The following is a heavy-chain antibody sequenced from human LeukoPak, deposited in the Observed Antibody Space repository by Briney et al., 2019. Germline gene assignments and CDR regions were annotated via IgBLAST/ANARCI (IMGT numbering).Heavy chain of an antibody. Sequence: GGSLRLSCAASGFTFSSYSMNWVRQAPGKGLEWVSSISSSSSYIYYADSVKGRFTISRDNAKNSLYLQMNSLRAEDTAVYYCARDLLWFGEPSDYWGQGTLVTVPS. J-gene: IGHJ4*02. CDR3: ARDLLWFGEPSDY. V-gene: IGHV3-21*01. CDR1: GFTFSSYS. D-gene: IGHD3-10*01. CDR2: ISSSSSYI.